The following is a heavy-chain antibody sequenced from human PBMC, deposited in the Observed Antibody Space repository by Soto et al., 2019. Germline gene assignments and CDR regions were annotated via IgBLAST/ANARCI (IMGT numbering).Heavy chain of an antibody. J-gene: IGHJ4*02. D-gene: IGHD2-8*01. Sequence: QVQLVQSGAEVKKPGASVKISCKASGYTFTSYYMHWVRQAPGQGLEWMGIINPSGGSTNYAQKLQGGVTMTTDTSTSTVYMELNSLRYEDTAVYYCARPPYPGCVNAVCYPLDYWGQGTLVTVSS. CDR1: GYTFTSYY. V-gene: IGHV1-46*01. CDR2: INPSGGST. CDR3: ARPPYPGCVNAVCYPLDY.